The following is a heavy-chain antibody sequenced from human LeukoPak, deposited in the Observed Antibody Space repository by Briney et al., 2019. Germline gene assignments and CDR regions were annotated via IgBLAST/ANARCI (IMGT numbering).Heavy chain of an antibody. V-gene: IGHV4-59*01. CDR1: VGSISSYY. D-gene: IGHD6-19*01. CDR2: IYYSGST. CDR3: VRGGAVAGMVRFDY. J-gene: IGHJ4*02. Sequence: PSETLSLTCTVSVGSISSYYWSWIRQPPGKGLEWIGYIYYSGSTNYNPSLKSRVTISIDTSKNQFSLKLSSVTAADTAVYYCVRGGAVAGMVRFDYWGQGALVTVSS.